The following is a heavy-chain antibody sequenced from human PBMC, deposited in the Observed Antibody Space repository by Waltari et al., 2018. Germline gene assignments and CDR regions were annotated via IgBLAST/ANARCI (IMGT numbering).Heavy chain of an antibody. D-gene: IGHD1-26*01. V-gene: IGHV3-23*03. J-gene: IGHJ3*02. CDR1: GFTFSSYA. CDR2: IYSGGST. CDR3: AKALLKYSGSYYAFDI. Sequence: EVQLLESGGGLVQPGGSLRLSCAASGFTFSSYAMRWVRQAPGKGLEWVSGIYSGGSTYYADSVKGRFTISRDNSKNTLYLQMNSLRAEDTAVYYCAKALLKYSGSYYAFDIWGQGTMVTVSS.